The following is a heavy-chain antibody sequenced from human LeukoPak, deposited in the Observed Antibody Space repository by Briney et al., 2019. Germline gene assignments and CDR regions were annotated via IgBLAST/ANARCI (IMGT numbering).Heavy chain of an antibody. CDR3: AREQIVGATVAYYYGMDV. CDR1: GGTFSSYS. J-gene: IGHJ6*02. Sequence: SVKVSCKASGGTFSSYSISWVRQAPGQGLEWMGGIIPIFGTANYAQKFQGRVTITADESTSTAYMELSSLRSEDTAVYYCAREQIVGATVAYYYGMDVWGQGTTVTVSS. V-gene: IGHV1-69*01. D-gene: IGHD1-26*01. CDR2: IIPIFGTA.